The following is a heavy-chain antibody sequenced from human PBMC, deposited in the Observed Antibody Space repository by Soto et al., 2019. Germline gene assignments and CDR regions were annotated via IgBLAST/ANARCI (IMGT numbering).Heavy chain of an antibody. V-gene: IGHV4-31*03. J-gene: IGHJ4*02. Sequence: QVQLQESGPGLVKPSQTLSLTCTVSGGSISSGGYYWSWIRQHPGKGLEWIGYIYYSGSTYYNPSLKSRVTISVDTSKNQFSLKLSSVTAADTAVYYCARVTMVRGVIISAIDYWGQGTLVTVSS. CDR1: GGSISSGGYY. D-gene: IGHD3-10*01. CDR2: IYYSGST. CDR3: ARVTMVRGVIISAIDY.